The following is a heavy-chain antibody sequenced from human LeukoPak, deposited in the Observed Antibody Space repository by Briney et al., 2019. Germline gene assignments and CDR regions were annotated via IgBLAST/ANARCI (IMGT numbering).Heavy chain of an antibody. V-gene: IGHV4-39*07. Sequence: SETLSLTCTVSGGSLSSSSYYWGWSRQPPGRGLVWIGSIYYTGNTYYNPSLKSRVTISVDTSENQFSLNLSSVTAADTAVYYCARALPYSSSWYGAFDYWGQGTLVTVSS. CDR1: GGSLSSSSYY. D-gene: IGHD6-13*01. CDR3: ARALPYSSSWYGAFDY. J-gene: IGHJ4*02. CDR2: IYYTGNT.